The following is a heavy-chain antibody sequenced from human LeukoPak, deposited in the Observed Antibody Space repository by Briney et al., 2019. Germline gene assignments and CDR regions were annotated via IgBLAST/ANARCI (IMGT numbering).Heavy chain of an antibody. CDR2: IYHSGST. Sequence: SQTLSLTCAVSGGSISSGGYSWSWIRQPPGKGLEWIGYIYHSGSTYYNPSLKSRVTISVDRSKNQFSLKLSSVTAADTAVYYCARALLEYCSSTSCRPAHYYYGMDVWGKGTTVTVSS. V-gene: IGHV4-30-2*01. J-gene: IGHJ6*04. D-gene: IGHD2-2*01. CDR1: GGSISSGGYS. CDR3: ARALLEYCSSTSCRPAHYYYGMDV.